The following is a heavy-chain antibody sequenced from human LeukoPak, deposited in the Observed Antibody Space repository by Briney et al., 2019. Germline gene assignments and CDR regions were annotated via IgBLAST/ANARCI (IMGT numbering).Heavy chain of an antibody. D-gene: IGHD1-7*01. J-gene: IGHJ4*02. CDR2: IYGGGNT. CDR1: GFSVSTNY. Sequence: GGSLRLSCAASGFSVSTNYLTWVRQAPGKGLEWVSIIYGGGNTYYAGSVKGRFTISRDNAKNSLYLQMNSLRAEDTAIYYCAREDDWNYEDYWGQGTLVTVSS. CDR3: AREDDWNYEDY. V-gene: IGHV3-53*01.